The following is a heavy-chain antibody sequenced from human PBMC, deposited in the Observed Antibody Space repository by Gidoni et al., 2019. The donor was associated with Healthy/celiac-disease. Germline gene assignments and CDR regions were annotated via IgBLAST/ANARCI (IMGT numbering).Heavy chain of an antibody. Sequence: QVQLQESGPGLVKPSQTLSLTCTVPGGSIRSGGYYWSWIRQHPGKGLEWIGYIYYSGSTYYTPSLKSRVTISVDTSKHQFSLKLSSVTAADTAVYYCARVGAMVRGVIPIYYYGMDVWGQGTTVTVSS. D-gene: IGHD3-10*01. CDR2: IYYSGST. J-gene: IGHJ6*02. CDR1: GGSIRSGGYY. CDR3: ARVGAMVRGVIPIYYYGMDV. V-gene: IGHV4-31*03.